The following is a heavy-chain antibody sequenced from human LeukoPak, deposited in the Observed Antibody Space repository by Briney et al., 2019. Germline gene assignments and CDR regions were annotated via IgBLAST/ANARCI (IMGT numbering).Heavy chain of an antibody. CDR1: GFTFSDYY. CDR2: ISSSGSTI. J-gene: IGHJ6*02. Sequence: GGSLRLSCAASGFTFSDYYMSWIRQAPGKGLEWVSYISSSGSTIYYADSVKGRFTISRDNAKNSLYLQMNSLRAEDTAVYYCARLLPPYYYYGMDVWGQGTTVTVSS. V-gene: IGHV3-11*01. CDR3: ARLLPPYYYYGMDV.